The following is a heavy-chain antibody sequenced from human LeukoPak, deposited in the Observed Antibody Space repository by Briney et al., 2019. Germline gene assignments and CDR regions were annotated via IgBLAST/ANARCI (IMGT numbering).Heavy chain of an antibody. D-gene: IGHD4-17*01. CDR3: TRDWYADYIFDY. CDR1: GDSVSSNSAA. J-gene: IGHJ4*02. Sequence: SHTLSLTCAISGDSVSSNSAAWNWIRQSPSRGLEWLGRTYYRSKRYNDYAESVKSRITSNPDTSKNQFSLHLDSCTPDTTAVYYCTRDWYADYIFDYWGQGTLVTVSS. CDR2: TYYRSKRYN. V-gene: IGHV6-1*01.